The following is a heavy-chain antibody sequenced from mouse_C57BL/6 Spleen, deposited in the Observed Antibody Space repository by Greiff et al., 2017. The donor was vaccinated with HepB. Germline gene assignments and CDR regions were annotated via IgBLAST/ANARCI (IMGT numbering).Heavy chain of an antibody. Sequence: QVHVKQPGAELVRPGSSVKLSCKASGYTFTSYWMHWVKQRPIQALEWIGNIDPSDSETHYNQKFKDKATLTVDKSSSTAYMQLSSLTSEDSAVYYCARGSYGSSPSYAMDYWGQGTSVTVSS. CDR1: GYTFTSYW. D-gene: IGHD1-1*01. J-gene: IGHJ4*01. CDR3: ARGSYGSSPSYAMDY. CDR2: IDPSDSET. V-gene: IGHV1-52*01.